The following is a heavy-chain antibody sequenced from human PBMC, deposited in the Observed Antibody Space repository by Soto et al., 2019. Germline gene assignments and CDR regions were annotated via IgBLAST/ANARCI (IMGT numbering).Heavy chain of an antibody. V-gene: IGHV1-69*06. J-gene: IGHJ6*02. Sequence: VKVSCKASGGTFSSYAISWVRQAPGQGLECMGGIIPIFGTANYAQKFQGRVTITADKSTSTAYMELSSLRSEDTAVYYCASLYCSSTSCQYYYYGMDVWGQGTTVTVSS. CDR3: ASLYCSSTSCQYYYYGMDV. D-gene: IGHD2-2*01. CDR1: GGTFSSYA. CDR2: IIPIFGTA.